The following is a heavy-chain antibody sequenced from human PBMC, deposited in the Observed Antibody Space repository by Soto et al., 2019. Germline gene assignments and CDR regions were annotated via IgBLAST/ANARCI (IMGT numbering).Heavy chain of an antibody. CDR1: GGTFSSYA. V-gene: IGHV1-69*13. CDR2: IIPIFGTA. CDR3: ASPGAFRRWLQPLFDY. D-gene: IGHD5-12*01. J-gene: IGHJ4*02. Sequence: GASVKVSCKASGGTFSSYAISWVRQAPGQGLEWMGGIIPIFGTANYAQKFQGRVTITADESTSTAYMELSSLRSEDTAVYYCASPGAFRRWLQPLFDYWGQGTLVTVSS.